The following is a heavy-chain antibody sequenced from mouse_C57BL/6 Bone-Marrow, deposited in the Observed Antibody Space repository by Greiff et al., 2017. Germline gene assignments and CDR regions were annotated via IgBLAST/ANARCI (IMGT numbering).Heavy chain of an antibody. CDR2: IYPGSGST. J-gene: IGHJ2*01. Sequence: QVQLQQPGAELVKPGASVKMSCKASGYTFTSYWITWVKQRPGQGLEWIGDIYPGSGSTNYNEKFKSKATLTGDTSSSTAYMQLSSLTSEDSAVYYCARWNYWGQGTTLTVSS. CDR1: GYTFTSYW. CDR3: ARWNY. V-gene: IGHV1-55*01.